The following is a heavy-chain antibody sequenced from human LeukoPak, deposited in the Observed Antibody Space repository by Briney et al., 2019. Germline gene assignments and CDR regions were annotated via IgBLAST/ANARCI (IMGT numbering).Heavy chain of an antibody. CDR1: GYTFTDHY. D-gene: IGHD2-2*01. CDR2: INPINGGT. J-gene: IGHJ6*02. Sequence: GSSVKVSCKASGYTFTDHYMHWVRQAPGQGLEWMGWINPINGGTTYTQNFQGRVTMTRDTSISTAYMELSRLRSDDSAIYYCTRDHCSFANCYEDYYYGMDVWGQGTTVTVSS. CDR3: TRDHCSFANCYEDYYYGMDV. V-gene: IGHV1-2*02.